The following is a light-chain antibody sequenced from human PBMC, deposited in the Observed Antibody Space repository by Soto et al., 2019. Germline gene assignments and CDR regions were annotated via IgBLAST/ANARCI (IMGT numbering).Light chain of an antibody. J-gene: IGKJ5*01. V-gene: IGKV3-11*01. Sequence: EIVLTQSPATLSLSPGERATLSCRASQSVDTDLAWYQQKPGQAHRLLIYDASNRATGIPARFSGSGSGTDFTLTISSLEPEDSAVYYCQQRSSWPITFGQGTRLEIK. CDR1: QSVDTD. CDR3: QQRSSWPIT. CDR2: DAS.